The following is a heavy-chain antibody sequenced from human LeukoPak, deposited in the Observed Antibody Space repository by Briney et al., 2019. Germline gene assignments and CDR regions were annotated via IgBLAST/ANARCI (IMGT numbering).Heavy chain of an antibody. CDR3: AKYQVLAPWGANFDY. V-gene: IGHV3-23*01. Sequence: GGSLRLSCAASGFTFSSYAMSWVSQARGKGLEWVSGISGSGGSTYYADSVKGRFTISRDNSKNTLYLQMNSLRAEDTAIYYCAKYQVLAPWGANFDYWGQGTLVTVSS. CDR2: ISGSGGST. CDR1: GFTFSSYA. D-gene: IGHD2/OR15-2a*01. J-gene: IGHJ4*02.